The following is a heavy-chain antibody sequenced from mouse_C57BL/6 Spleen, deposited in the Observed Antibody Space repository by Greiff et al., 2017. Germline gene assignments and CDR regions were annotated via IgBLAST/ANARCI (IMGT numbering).Heavy chain of an antibody. D-gene: IGHD2-5*01. V-gene: IGHV1-15*01. CDR3: TRRSNSFPYWYFDV. CDR2: IDPETGGT. Sequence: QVQLQQSGAELVRPGASVTLSCKASGYTFTDYEMHWVQQTPVHGLEWIGAIDPETGGTAYNQKFKGKAILTADKSSSTAYMELRSRTSEDSAVYYCTRRSNSFPYWYFDVWGTGTTVTVSA. J-gene: IGHJ1*03. CDR1: GYTFTDYE.